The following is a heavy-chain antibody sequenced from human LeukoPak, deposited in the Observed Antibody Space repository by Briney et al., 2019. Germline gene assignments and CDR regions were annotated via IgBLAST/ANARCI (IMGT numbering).Heavy chain of an antibody. V-gene: IGHV3-11*06. J-gene: IGHJ4*02. CDR2: ITSSDSYT. Sequence: PGGSLRLSCAASGFTFSPYYMSWVRQAPGKGLEWISYITSSDSYTKYADSVQGRFTTSRDNAQNSLYLQMNSLRAEDTAVYYCARTSGSYSFDYWGQGTLVTVSS. CDR3: ARTSGSYSFDY. D-gene: IGHD1-26*01. CDR1: GFTFSPYY.